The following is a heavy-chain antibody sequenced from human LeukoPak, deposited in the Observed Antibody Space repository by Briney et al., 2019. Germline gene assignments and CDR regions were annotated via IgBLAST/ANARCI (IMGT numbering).Heavy chain of an antibody. V-gene: IGHV3-23*01. CDR1: GFTFSSYA. CDR3: AKLSGSFPLDI. D-gene: IGHD1-26*01. Sequence: GGSLRLSCAASGFTFSSYAMSWVRQAPGKGLEWVSAINKGGDNTYYADSVKGRFTTSRDNSKNTLYLQMNSLRAEDTAIYYCAKLSGSFPLDIWGQGTMVPVSS. CDR2: INKGGDNT. J-gene: IGHJ3*02.